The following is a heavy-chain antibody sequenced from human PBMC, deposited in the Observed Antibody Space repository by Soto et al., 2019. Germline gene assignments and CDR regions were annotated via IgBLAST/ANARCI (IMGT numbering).Heavy chain of an antibody. D-gene: IGHD3-3*01. J-gene: IGHJ4*02. Sequence: GGSLRLSCAASGFNFSSYARSWVRQAPGKGLEWVSAISGSGGSTYYADSVKGRFTISRDNSKNTLYLQMNSLRAEDTAVYYCAKAGYYDFWSGYSGPFDYWGQGTLVTVSS. CDR3: AKAGYYDFWSGYSGPFDY. CDR1: GFNFSSYA. CDR2: ISGSGGST. V-gene: IGHV3-23*01.